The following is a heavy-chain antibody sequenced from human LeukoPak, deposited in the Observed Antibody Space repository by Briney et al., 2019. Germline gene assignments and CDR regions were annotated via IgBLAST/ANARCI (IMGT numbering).Heavy chain of an antibody. Sequence: GGSLRLSCAASGFTFGSYAMSWVRQAPGKGLEWVSVTSGSGGNIDYADSVKGRFIISRDNSRNTVYLQMNSLRAEDTAVYYCARHLIYMMTRRGFDPWGQGTLVTVSS. CDR1: GFTFGSYA. D-gene: IGHD3-16*01. CDR3: ARHLIYMMTRRGFDP. J-gene: IGHJ5*02. V-gene: IGHV3-23*01. CDR2: TSGSGGNI.